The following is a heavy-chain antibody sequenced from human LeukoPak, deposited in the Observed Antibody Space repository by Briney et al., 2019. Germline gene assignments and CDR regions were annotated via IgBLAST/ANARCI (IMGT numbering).Heavy chain of an antibody. CDR1: GYTFTGYY. Sequence: GASVKVFCKASGYTFTGYYVHWMRQAPGQGLEWMGWINPNSGGTNYAQKFQGRVTMTRDTSISTAYMELSRLRSDDTAVYYCARVRGKRGYSYGYKDYWGQGTLVTVSS. J-gene: IGHJ4*02. V-gene: IGHV1-2*02. CDR2: INPNSGGT. D-gene: IGHD5-18*01. CDR3: ARVRGKRGYSYGYKDY.